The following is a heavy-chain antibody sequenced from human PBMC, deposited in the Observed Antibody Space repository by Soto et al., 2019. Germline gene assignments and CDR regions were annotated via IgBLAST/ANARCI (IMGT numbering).Heavy chain of an antibody. CDR2: INPNSGGT. Sequence: ASVKVSCKASGYTFTGYYMHWVRQAPGQGLEWMGWINPNSGGTNYAQKFQGWVTMTRDTSISTAYMELSSLRSEDTAVYYCARKQDYYDSREPFDYWGQGTLVTVSS. D-gene: IGHD3-22*01. CDR3: ARKQDYYDSREPFDY. J-gene: IGHJ4*02. CDR1: GYTFTGYY. V-gene: IGHV1-2*04.